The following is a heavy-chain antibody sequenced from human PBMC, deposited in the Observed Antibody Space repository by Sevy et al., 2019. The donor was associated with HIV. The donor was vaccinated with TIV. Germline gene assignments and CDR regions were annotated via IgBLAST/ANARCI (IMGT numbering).Heavy chain of an antibody. V-gene: IGHV1-69*13. CDR2: IIPIFGTA. CDR1: GGTFSSYA. J-gene: IGHJ6*02. Sequence: ASVKVSCKASGGTFSSYAISWVRQAPGQGLEWMGGIIPIFGTANYAQKFQGRVTITADESTGTAYMELSSLRSEDTAVYYCAGDCAGVVPYPCYYYGMDVWGQGTTVTVSS. CDR3: AGDCAGVVPYPCYYYGMDV. D-gene: IGHD3-3*01.